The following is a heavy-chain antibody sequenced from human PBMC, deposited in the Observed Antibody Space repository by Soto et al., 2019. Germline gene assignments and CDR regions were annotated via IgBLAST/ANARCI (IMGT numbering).Heavy chain of an antibody. Sequence: EVQLVESGGGLVKPGGSLRLSCAASGFTFSNAWMSWVRQAPGKGLEWVGRIKSKTDGGTTDYAAPVKGRFTISRDNSRNTLYLQMDSLRVEDSAVYSCAKAGCSGGTCYLYYFDYWGQGALVTVSS. CDR2: IKSKTDGGTT. D-gene: IGHD2-15*01. J-gene: IGHJ4*02. CDR3: AKAGCSGGTCYLYYFDY. CDR1: GFTFSNAW. V-gene: IGHV3-15*01.